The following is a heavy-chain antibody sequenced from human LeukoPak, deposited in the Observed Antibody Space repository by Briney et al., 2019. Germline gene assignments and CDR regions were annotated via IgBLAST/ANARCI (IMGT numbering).Heavy chain of an antibody. CDR3: ARSYGSGSSYFDY. Sequence: ASAKVSCKASGHTFTGYYMHWVRQAPGQGLEWMGWINPNSGGTNYAQKFQGRVTMTRDTSISTAYMELSRLRSDDTAVYYCARSYGSGSSYFDYWGQGTLVTVSS. V-gene: IGHV1-2*02. J-gene: IGHJ4*02. D-gene: IGHD3-10*01. CDR1: GHTFTGYY. CDR2: INPNSGGT.